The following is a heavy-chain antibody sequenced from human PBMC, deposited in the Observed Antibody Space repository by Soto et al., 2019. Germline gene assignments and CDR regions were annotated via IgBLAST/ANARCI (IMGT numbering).Heavy chain of an antibody. CDR2: IYPSGST. V-gene: IGHV4-30-2*01. Sequence: QLQLQESGSGLVKPSQTLSLTCAVSGGSISSGGYSWSWIRQPPGKGLEWIGYIYPSGSTYYNPPLKSRVTISVDRSKNQFSLKLSSVSAADTAVYYCAREVIGYCSGGSCYPDAFDIWGQGTMVTVSS. D-gene: IGHD2-15*01. J-gene: IGHJ3*02. CDR1: GGSISSGGYS. CDR3: AREVIGYCSGGSCYPDAFDI.